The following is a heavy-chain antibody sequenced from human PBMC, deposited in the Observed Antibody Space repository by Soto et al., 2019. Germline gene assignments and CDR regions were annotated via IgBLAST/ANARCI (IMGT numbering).Heavy chain of an antibody. D-gene: IGHD5-12*01. Sequence: GGSLRLSCAASGFTFSSYSMNWVRQAPGKGLEWVSYISSSSSTIYYADSVKGRFTISRDNAKNSLYLQMNSLRAEDTAVYYCARDIVATRGLRDYYYYMDVWGKGTTVTVSS. J-gene: IGHJ6*03. CDR2: ISSSSSTI. CDR3: ARDIVATRGLRDYYYYMDV. CDR1: GFTFSSYS. V-gene: IGHV3-48*01.